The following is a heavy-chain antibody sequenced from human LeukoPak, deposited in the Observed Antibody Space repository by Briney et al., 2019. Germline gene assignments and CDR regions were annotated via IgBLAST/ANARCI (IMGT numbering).Heavy chain of an antibody. D-gene: IGHD5-18*01. CDR1: GGSISSYY. V-gene: IGHV4-59*01. Sequence: SETLSLTCTVSGGSISSYYWGWLRQPPGKGLEWIGYIYYSGSTNYNPSLKSRVTISVDTSKNQFSLKLSSVTAADTAVYYCARERGGGIYSYGPPRGVAFDVWGQGTMVTVSS. CDR2: IYYSGST. CDR3: ARERGGGIYSYGPPRGVAFDV. J-gene: IGHJ3*01.